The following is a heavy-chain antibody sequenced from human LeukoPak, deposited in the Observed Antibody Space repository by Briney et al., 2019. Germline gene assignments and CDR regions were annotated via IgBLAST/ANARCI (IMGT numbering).Heavy chain of an antibody. D-gene: IGHD3-16*01. V-gene: IGHV4-39*07. J-gene: IGHJ4*02. CDR3: ARDKRGGYDY. CDR2: IYYSGST. CDR1: GGSISSSSYY. Sequence: SETLSLTCTVSGGSISSSSYYWAWIRQPPGKGLEWIGSIYYSGSTYYSPSLKSRVTISVGTSKNHFSLKLSSVTAADTAVYYCARDKRGGYDYWGQGTLVTVSS.